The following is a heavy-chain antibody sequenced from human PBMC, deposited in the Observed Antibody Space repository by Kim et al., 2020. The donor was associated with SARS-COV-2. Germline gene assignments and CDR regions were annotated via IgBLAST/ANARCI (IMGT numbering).Heavy chain of an antibody. V-gene: IGHV4-39*01. CDR3: ASRGRSVLLWFGEFFD. CDR1: GGSISSSSYY. Sequence: SETLSLTCTVSGGSISSSSYYWGWIRQPPGKGLEWIGSIYYSGSTYYNPSLKSRVTISVDTSKNQFSLKLSSVTAADTAVYYCASRGRSVLLWFGEFFDWGQGTLVTVSS. D-gene: IGHD3-10*01. CDR2: IYYSGST. J-gene: IGHJ4*02.